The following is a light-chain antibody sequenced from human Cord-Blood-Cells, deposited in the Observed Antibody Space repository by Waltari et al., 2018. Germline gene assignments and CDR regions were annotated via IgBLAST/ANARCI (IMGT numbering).Light chain of an antibody. V-gene: IGKV1-39*01. Sequence: DIQMTPSPSSLSASIGDRVTITCRASQSIRSNLNRYQQKPGKPPKRLIDAASSLQRGVPSRFSGSGSGTDFTLTISSLQPEDFATYYCQQSYSTLLTFGPGTKVDIK. CDR3: QQSYSTLLT. CDR1: QSIRSN. CDR2: AAS. J-gene: IGKJ3*01.